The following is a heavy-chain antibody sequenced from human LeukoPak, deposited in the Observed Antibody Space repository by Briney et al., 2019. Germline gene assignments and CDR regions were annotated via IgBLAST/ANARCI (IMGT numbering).Heavy chain of an antibody. Sequence: GASVKVSCKASGGTFSSYAISWVRQAPGQGLEWMGGIIPIFGTANYAQKFQGRVTITADESTSTAHMELSSLRSEDTAVYYCARGNTIFEETPLGYWGQGTLVTVSS. CDR3: ARGNTIFEETPLGY. D-gene: IGHD3-3*01. J-gene: IGHJ4*02. V-gene: IGHV1-69*13. CDR1: GGTFSSYA. CDR2: IIPIFGTA.